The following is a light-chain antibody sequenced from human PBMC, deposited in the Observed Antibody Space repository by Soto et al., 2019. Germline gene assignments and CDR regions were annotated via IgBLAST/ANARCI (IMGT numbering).Light chain of an antibody. V-gene: IGKV3-15*01. Sequence: EIVMTQSPATLSVSPGERATLSCRASQSVTNNLAWYQQKPGQAPRLLIYGASTRATGIPARFSGSGSGTEFTLTISSLQSADVAVYYCQHYSNWPPWTFGQGTKVEIK. CDR1: QSVTNN. CDR2: GAS. CDR3: QHYSNWPPWT. J-gene: IGKJ1*01.